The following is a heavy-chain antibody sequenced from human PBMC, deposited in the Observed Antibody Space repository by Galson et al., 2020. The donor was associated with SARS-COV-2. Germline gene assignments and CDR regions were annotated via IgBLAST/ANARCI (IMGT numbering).Heavy chain of an antibody. V-gene: IGHV3-30*18. D-gene: IGHD3-22*01. CDR2: ISYDGSNK. J-gene: IGHJ3*02. Sequence: GGSLSLSCAASGFTLSSYGMHWVRQAPGKGLEWVAVISYDGSNKYYADSVKGRFTISRDNSKNTLYLQMNSLRAEDTAVYYCAKEGDSSGYYWYFMGFDIWGQGTMVTVSS. CDR1: GFTLSSYG. CDR3: AKEGDSSGYYWYFMGFDI.